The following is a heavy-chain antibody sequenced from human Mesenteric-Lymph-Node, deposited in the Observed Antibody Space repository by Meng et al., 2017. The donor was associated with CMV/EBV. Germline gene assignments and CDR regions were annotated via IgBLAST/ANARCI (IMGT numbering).Heavy chain of an antibody. D-gene: IGHD6-19*01. Sequence: GESLKISCAASGFTFINYYMNWVRQAPGKGLEWVSSISTGSTYIYYADSVKGRFTISRDNAKNSLYLQMSSLRAEDTAVYYCARGAGSAWPRPYFDSWGQGTLVTVSS. J-gene: IGHJ4*02. V-gene: IGHV3-21*01. CDR1: GFTFINYY. CDR2: ISTGSTYI. CDR3: ARGAGSAWPRPYFDS.